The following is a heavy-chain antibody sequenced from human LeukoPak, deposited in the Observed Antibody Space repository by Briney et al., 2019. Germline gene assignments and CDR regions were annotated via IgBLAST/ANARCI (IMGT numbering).Heavy chain of an antibody. CDR3: AREALYYGSGSYTHYFDY. V-gene: IGHV4-59*01. Sequence: SETLSLTCTVSGGSISSYYWSWIRQPPGKGLEWNGYIYYSGSTNYNPSLKSRVTISVDTSKNQFSLKLSSVTAADTAVYYCAREALYYGSGSYTHYFDYWGQGTLVTVSS. CDR1: GGSISSYY. CDR2: IYYSGST. D-gene: IGHD3-10*01. J-gene: IGHJ4*02.